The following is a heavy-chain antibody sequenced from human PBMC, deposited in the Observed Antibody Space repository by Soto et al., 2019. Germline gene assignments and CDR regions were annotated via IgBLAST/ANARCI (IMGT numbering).Heavy chain of an antibody. D-gene: IGHD5-12*01. V-gene: IGHV1-69*12. J-gene: IGHJ2*01. CDR3: ARGNHRWLQWWYFDL. CDR1: GGTFSSYT. CDR2: IIPIFGTA. Sequence: QVQLVQSGAEVKKPGSSVTVSCKASGGTFSSYTISWVRQAPGQGLEWMGGIIPIFGTANYAQKFQGRVTITADESTSTAYMELSSLRSEATAVYYCARGNHRWLQWWYFDLWGRGTLVTVSS.